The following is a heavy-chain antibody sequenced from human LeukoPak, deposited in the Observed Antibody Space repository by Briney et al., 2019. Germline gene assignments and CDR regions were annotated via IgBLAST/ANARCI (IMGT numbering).Heavy chain of an antibody. V-gene: IGHV1-18*01. CDR2: ISAYNGNT. CDR1: GYTFTSYG. J-gene: IGHJ4*02. CDR3: ARHFKAYCGGDCYSPFDY. Sequence: EASVKVSCKASGYTFTSYGISWVRQAPGQGLEWMGWISAYNGNTNYAQKLQGRVTMTTDTSTSTAYMELRSLRSDDTAVYHCARHFKAYCGGDCYSPFDYWGQGTLVTVSS. D-gene: IGHD2-21*02.